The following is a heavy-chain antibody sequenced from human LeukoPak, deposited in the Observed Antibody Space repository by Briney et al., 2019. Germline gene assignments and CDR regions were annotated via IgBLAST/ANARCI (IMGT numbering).Heavy chain of an antibody. J-gene: IGHJ4*02. CDR1: GYTFTSYD. D-gene: IGHD7-27*01. CDR2: MNPNSGNT. Sequence: ASVKVSCKASGYTFTSYDINWLRQATGQGLEWMGWMNPNSGNTGYAQKFQGRVTMTRNTSISTAYMELSSLRSEDTAVYYCARGLSTGSHLVYWGQGTLVTVSS. CDR3: ARGLSTGSHLVY. V-gene: IGHV1-8*01.